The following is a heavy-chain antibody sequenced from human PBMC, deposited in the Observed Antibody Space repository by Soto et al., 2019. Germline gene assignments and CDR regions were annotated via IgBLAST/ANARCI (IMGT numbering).Heavy chain of an antibody. CDR3: AKDMASSMMVGTAHYFDS. CDR2: ISWNSGSK. CDR1: GFTFDDYA. D-gene: IGHD2-21*02. J-gene: IGHJ4*02. Sequence: EVQLVDSGGGLVQPGRSLRLSCAASGFTFDDYAMNWVRQAPGKGLEWVSGISWNSGSKGYADSVKGRFTISRDNAKNSLYLQMNSLRPEDTALYYCAKDMASSMMVGTAHYFDSWGQGTLVTVST. V-gene: IGHV3-9*01.